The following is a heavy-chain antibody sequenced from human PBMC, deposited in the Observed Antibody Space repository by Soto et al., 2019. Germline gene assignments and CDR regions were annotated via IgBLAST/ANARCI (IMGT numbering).Heavy chain of an antibody. CDR3: ARDEDYYGSGSYYRTDFDI. CDR2: INPSGGST. V-gene: IGHV1-46*01. CDR1: GYTFTSYY. Sequence: ASVKVSCKASGYTFTSYYMHWVRQAPGQGLEWMGIINPSGGSTSYAQKFQGRVTMTRDTSTSTVYMELSSLRSEDTAVYYCARDEDYYGSGSYYRTDFDIWGQGTMVTVSS. D-gene: IGHD3-10*01. J-gene: IGHJ3*02.